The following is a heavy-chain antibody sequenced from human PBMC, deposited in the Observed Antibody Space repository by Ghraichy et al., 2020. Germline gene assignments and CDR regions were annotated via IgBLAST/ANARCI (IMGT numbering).Heavy chain of an antibody. CDR2: ISNTGGST. J-gene: IGHJ4*02. CDR3: AKVEPATGLREHDY. V-gene: IGHV3-23*01. CDR1: GFTFSSYA. Sequence: GGSLRLSCAASGFTFSSYAMSWVRQAPGKGLEWVSTISNTGGSTFYADSVKGRFTISRDNSKNTLYLQMNILGAEDTAVYYCAKVEPATGLREHDYWGQGTLVTVSS. D-gene: IGHD3-9*01.